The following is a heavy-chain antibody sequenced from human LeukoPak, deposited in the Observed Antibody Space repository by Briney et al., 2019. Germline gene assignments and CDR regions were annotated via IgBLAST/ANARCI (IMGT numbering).Heavy chain of an antibody. J-gene: IGHJ3*02. CDR2: ISYIGST. CDR3: ARDPTTVTKGLDI. Sequence: PSETLSLTCTVSGSSMSSHYWSWIRQPPGKGLEWIGYISYIGSTNYNPSLKSRVTISIDTSKNQFSLKLSSVTAADTAVYYCARDPTTVTKGLDIWGQGTMVTVSS. CDR1: GSSMSSHY. V-gene: IGHV4-59*11. D-gene: IGHD4-17*01.